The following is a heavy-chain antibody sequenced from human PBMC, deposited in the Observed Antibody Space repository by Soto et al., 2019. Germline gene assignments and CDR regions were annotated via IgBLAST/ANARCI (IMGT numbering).Heavy chain of an antibody. D-gene: IGHD3-10*01. Sequence: PGGSLRLSCVASGFTFSDHYMDWVRQAPGRGLEWVGRTANRANSYNTQYAASVKGRFTISRDDSQSSLYLQMNSLKTEDTAVYYCTRGGSAGSGNYNPHYYHMDVWGQGTTVTVSS. CDR1: GFTFSDHY. CDR2: TANRANSYNT. J-gene: IGHJ6*02. CDR3: TRGGSAGSGNYNPHYYHMDV. V-gene: IGHV3-72*01.